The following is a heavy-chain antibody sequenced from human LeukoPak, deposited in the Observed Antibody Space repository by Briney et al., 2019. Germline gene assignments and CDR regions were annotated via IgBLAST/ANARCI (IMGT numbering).Heavy chain of an antibody. V-gene: IGHV4-39*01. D-gene: IGHD3-9*01. J-gene: IGHJ4*02. CDR3: ARYRYFDWLSNSYYFDY. CDR2: IYYSGST. Sequence: SSETLSLTCTVSGGSISSSSYYWGWIRQPPGKGLEWIGSIYYSGSTYYNPSLKSRVTISVDTSKNQFSLKLSSVTAADTAVYYCARYRYFDWLSNSYYFDYWGQGTLVTVSS. CDR1: GGSISSSSYY.